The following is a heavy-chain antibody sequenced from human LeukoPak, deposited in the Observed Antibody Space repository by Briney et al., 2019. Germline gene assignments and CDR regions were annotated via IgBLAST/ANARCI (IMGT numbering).Heavy chain of an antibody. CDR2: IYYTGRT. CDR1: GDSFSRNTYS. J-gene: IGHJ3*02. CDR3: ARRRSMGGSFVGAFDI. V-gene: IGHV4-39*01. D-gene: IGHD1-26*01. Sequence: SETLSLTCTVSGDSFSRNTYSWGWIRQPPGKGLEWIGSIYYTGRTFYNPSLKSRVTISVDTSKNQFSLKLSSVTAADTAVYYCARRRSMGGSFVGAFDIWGQGTMVTVSS.